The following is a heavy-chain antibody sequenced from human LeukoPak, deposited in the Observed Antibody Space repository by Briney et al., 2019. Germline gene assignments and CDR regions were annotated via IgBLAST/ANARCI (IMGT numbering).Heavy chain of an antibody. CDR2: ISGYNGNT. V-gene: IGHV1-18*01. Sequence: GASVKVSCKASGYTFTSYGISWVRQAPGQGLEWMGWISGYNGNTNYAQKLQGRVTMTTDTSTSTAYMELRSLRSDDTAVYYCARVYSGSRYNWFDPWGQGTLVTVSS. J-gene: IGHJ5*02. CDR1: GYTFTSYG. D-gene: IGHD1-26*01. CDR3: ARVYSGSRYNWFDP.